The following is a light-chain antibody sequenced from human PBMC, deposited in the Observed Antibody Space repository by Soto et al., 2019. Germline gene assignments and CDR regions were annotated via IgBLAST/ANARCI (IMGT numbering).Light chain of an antibody. Sequence: EIVLTQSPGTLSLSPGERATLSCRASQSVSSSYLAWYQQKPGQAPRLLIYGASIRAAGIPARFSASGSGTDFTLTISDVQPEDFELYYCHQRQSWPRTFGQGTKVDIK. CDR2: GAS. CDR3: HQRQSWPRT. J-gene: IGKJ1*01. V-gene: IGKV3-20*01. CDR1: QSVSSSY.